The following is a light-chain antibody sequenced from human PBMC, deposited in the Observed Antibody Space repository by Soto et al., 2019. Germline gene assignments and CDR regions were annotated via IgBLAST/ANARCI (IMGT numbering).Light chain of an antibody. Sequence: DIQMTQSPSTLSASVGDRVTISCRASQIISSHLAWYQLKPGKAPKLLIYGASSLESGVPPRFSGSGSGTEFTLTISGLQPDDFATYYCQQFKSYPWTFGQGTKV. J-gene: IGKJ1*01. CDR2: GAS. V-gene: IGKV1-5*01. CDR3: QQFKSYPWT. CDR1: QIISSH.